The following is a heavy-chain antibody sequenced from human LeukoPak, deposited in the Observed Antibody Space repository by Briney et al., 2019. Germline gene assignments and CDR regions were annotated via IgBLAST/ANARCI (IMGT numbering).Heavy chain of an antibody. CDR2: IYYSGST. V-gene: IGHV4-39*01. Sequence: PSETLSLTCAVSGGSISSSSYYWGWIRQPPGKGLEWIGSIYYSGSTYYNPSLKSRVTISVDTSKNQFSLKLSSVTAADTAVYYCATRKIVVVPSSYGGEFDPWGQGTLVTVSS. CDR1: GGSISSSSYY. J-gene: IGHJ5*02. D-gene: IGHD2-2*01. CDR3: ATRKIVVVPSSYGGEFDP.